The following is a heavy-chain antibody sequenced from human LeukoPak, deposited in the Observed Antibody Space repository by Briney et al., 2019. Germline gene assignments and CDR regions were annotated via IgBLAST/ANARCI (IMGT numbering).Heavy chain of an antibody. D-gene: IGHD3-3*01. J-gene: IGHJ4*02. CDR1: GFTFSDHW. Sequence: GGSLRLSCAASGFTFSDHWMHWVRQAPGKGLEWVANINQHGSEKYYVDSVKGRFTISRDNTRNSLSLQMNSLRDEDTAVYYCARGSSFGAYWGQGTLVTVSS. CDR3: ARGSSFGAY. V-gene: IGHV3-7*03. CDR2: INQHGSEK.